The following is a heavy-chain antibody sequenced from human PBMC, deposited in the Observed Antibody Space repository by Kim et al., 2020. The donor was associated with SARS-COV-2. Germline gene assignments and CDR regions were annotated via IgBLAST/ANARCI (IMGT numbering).Heavy chain of an antibody. CDR2: IKQDGSEK. CDR1: GFTFSSYW. D-gene: IGHD3-3*01. J-gene: IGHJ4*02. Sequence: GGSLRLSCAASGFTFSSYWMSWVRQAPGKGLEWVANIKQDGSEKYYVDSVKGRFTISRDNAKNSLYLQMNSLRAEDTAVYYCARDLWEWLSPSYFDYWGQGTLVTVSS. V-gene: IGHV3-7*03. CDR3: ARDLWEWLSPSYFDY.